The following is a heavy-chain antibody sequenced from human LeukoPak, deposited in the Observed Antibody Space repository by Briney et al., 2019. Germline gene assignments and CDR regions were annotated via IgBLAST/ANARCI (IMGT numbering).Heavy chain of an antibody. CDR3: ARDSVGYSSGWYYFDY. D-gene: IGHD6-19*01. CDR1: GFTFSSYD. CDR2: IGTAGEI. Sequence: GGSLRLSCAASGFTFSSYDIHWVRHATGKGLEWVSGIGTAGEIYSPGSVKGRFTISRENAKNSLYLQMNSLRAGDTAVYYCARDSVGYSSGWYYFDYWGQGTLVTVSS. V-gene: IGHV3-13*01. J-gene: IGHJ4*02.